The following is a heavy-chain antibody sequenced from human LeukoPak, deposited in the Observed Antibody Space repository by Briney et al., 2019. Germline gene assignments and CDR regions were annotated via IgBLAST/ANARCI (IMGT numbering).Heavy chain of an antibody. D-gene: IGHD3-22*01. CDR1: GGSFSGYY. CDR2: INHSGST. J-gene: IGHJ4*02. V-gene: IGHV4-34*01. Sequence: ASETLSLTCAVYGGSFSGYYWSWIRQPPGKGLEWIGEINHSGSTNYNPSLKSRVTISVDTSKNQFSLKLSSVTAADTAVYYCARVTYYDIDFVYWGQGTLVTVSS. CDR3: ARVTYYDIDFVY.